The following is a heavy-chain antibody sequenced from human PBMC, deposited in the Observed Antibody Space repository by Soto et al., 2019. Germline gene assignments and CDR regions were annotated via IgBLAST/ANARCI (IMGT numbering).Heavy chain of an antibody. Sequence: TLSLTCAVYGGSFSGYYWSWIRQPPGKGLEWIGEINHSGSTNYNPSLKSRVTISVDTSKSQFSLKLSSVTAADTAVYYCAXKKEAVXIAVDNLGSPFDYWGQGTLVTVSS. J-gene: IGHJ4*02. D-gene: IGHD6-19*01. V-gene: IGHV4-34*01. CDR3: AXKKEAVXIAVDNLGSPFDY. CDR2: INHSGST. CDR1: GGSFSGYY.